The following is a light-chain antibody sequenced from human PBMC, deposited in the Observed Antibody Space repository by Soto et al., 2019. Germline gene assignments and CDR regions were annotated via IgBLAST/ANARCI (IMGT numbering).Light chain of an antibody. CDR3: QQYHSWPLT. CDR2: GAS. J-gene: IGKJ4*01. CDR1: QSIRSS. V-gene: IGKV3-15*01. Sequence: ELVMPQSPATLSMSPGARATLSCRASQSIRSSLAWYQQPPGQAPRLLIYGASTRATGVPASFRGRGSGTEFTLTISSLQSEHFAVYYCQQYHSWPLTFGGGTKVEIK.